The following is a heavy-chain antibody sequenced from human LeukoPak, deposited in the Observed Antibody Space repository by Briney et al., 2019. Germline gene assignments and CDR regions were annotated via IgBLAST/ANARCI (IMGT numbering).Heavy chain of an antibody. CDR2: ISGSGGST. J-gene: IGHJ4*02. Sequence: PGGSLRLSCAASGFTFSSYAMSWVRQAPGKGLEWVSAISGSGGSTYYADSVKGRFTISRDNSKNTLYLQMNSLRAEDTAVYYCAKDPCSSTSCYTRYGYYFDYWGQGTLVTVSS. V-gene: IGHV3-23*01. CDR3: AKDPCSSTSCYTRYGYYFDY. CDR1: GFTFSSYA. D-gene: IGHD2-2*02.